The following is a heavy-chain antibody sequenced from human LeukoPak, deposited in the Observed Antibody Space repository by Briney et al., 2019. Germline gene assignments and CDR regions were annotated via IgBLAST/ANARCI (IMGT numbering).Heavy chain of an antibody. CDR3: ARAYPEDFWSQYYYMDV. V-gene: IGHV3-7*01. J-gene: IGHJ6*03. D-gene: IGHD3-3*01. Sequence: GGSLRLSCAASGFTFSSYWMSWVRQAPGKGLEWVANIKQDGSEKYYVDSVKGRFTISRDNAKNSLYLQMNSLRTEDTAVYYCARAYPEDFWSQYYYMDVWGKGTTVTVSS. CDR1: GFTFSSYW. CDR2: IKQDGSEK.